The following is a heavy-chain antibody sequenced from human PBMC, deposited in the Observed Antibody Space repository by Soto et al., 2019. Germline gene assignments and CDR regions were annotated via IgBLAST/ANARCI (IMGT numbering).Heavy chain of an antibody. V-gene: IGHV1-8*01. CDR3: GGGGGGYCSGGSCYLYYYGMDV. CDR2: MNPNSGNT. D-gene: IGHD2-15*01. Sequence: QVQLVQSGAEVKKPGASVKVSCKASGYTFTSYDINWVRQATGQGLEWMGWMNPNSGNTGYAQKFQGRVTMTRNTPINTVKRGGRSVGYGETGVYFWGGGGGGYCSGGSCYLYYYGMDVWGQGTTVTVSS. J-gene: IGHJ6*02. CDR1: GYTFTSYD.